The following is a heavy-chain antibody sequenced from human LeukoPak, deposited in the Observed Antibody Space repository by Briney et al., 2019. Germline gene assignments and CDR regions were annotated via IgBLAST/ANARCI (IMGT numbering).Heavy chain of an antibody. J-gene: IGHJ4*02. CDR1: GGSISSSSYY. CDR3: ARTSRGGWFDY. CDR2: IYYSGST. Sequence: SETLSLTCTVSGGSISSSSYYWGWIRQPPGKGLEWIGSIYYSGSTYYNPSLKSRVTISVDTSKNQFSLKLSSVAAADTAVYYCARTSRGGWFDYWGQGTLVTVSS. V-gene: IGHV4-39*01. D-gene: IGHD6-19*01.